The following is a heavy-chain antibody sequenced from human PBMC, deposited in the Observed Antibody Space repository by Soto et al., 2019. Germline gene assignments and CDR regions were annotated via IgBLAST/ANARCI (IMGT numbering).Heavy chain of an antibody. V-gene: IGHV3-23*01. D-gene: IGHD3-16*02. Sequence: GGSLRLSCAASVLPFSSYAMSWVRQAPGKGLEWVSAISGSGGSTYYADSVKGRFTISRDNSKNTLYLQMNSLRAEDTAVYYCAKEPYDYIWGSYRLYYFDYWGQGTLVTVS. CDR1: VLPFSSYA. J-gene: IGHJ4*02. CDR3: AKEPYDYIWGSYRLYYFDY. CDR2: ISGSGGST.